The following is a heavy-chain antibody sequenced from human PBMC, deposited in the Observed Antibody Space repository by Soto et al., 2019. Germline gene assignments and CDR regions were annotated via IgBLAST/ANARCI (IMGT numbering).Heavy chain of an antibody. V-gene: IGHV1-3*01. CDR2: INPANGDT. D-gene: IGHD1-26*01. Sequence: QVQLVQSGAEVKKPRASVKVSCKASGYTFTHFVIQWVRQAPGQRLEWLGWINPANGDTQYSQTLQGRVTITSDTSASTVYMALSSLSSGDTAVYYCAREYRHNGNYYGSYWGQGTLVTVSS. CDR1: GYTFTHFV. J-gene: IGHJ4*02. CDR3: AREYRHNGNYYGSY.